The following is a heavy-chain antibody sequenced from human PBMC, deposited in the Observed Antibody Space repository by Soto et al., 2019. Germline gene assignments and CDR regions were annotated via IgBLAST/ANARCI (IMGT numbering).Heavy chain of an antibody. D-gene: IGHD5-12*01. V-gene: IGHV5-51*01. CDR2: IYPGDSDT. Sequence: PGESLKISCKGSGYIFTSYWIAWVRQMPGKGLEWMGIIYPGDSDTRYSPSFQGQVTISAAKSISTAYLQWNSLKALDTAMYYCARGTSDYDTSGYFIDYSGQGTLVTVSS. CDR3: ARGTSDYDTSGYFIDY. CDR1: GYIFTSYW. J-gene: IGHJ4*02.